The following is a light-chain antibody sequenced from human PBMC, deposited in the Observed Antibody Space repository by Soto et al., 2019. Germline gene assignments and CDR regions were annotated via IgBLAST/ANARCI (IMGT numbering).Light chain of an antibody. CDR1: QSVSTN. Sequence: EIAMTQSPATLSVSPGERATLSCRASQSVSTNLAWYQQKPGQAPRLLIYGASTWATGVPARFSGSGSGTEFTLTISSLQSEDFAVYYCQQYNNWPPSTFGPGTTVDIK. J-gene: IGKJ3*01. CDR2: GAS. V-gene: IGKV3-15*01. CDR3: QQYNNWPPST.